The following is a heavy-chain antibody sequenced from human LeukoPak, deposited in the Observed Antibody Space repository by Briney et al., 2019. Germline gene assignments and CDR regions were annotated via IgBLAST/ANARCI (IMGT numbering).Heavy chain of an antibody. CDR2: IYYSGST. CDR1: GGSISSSSYY. Sequence: SETLSLTCTVSGGSISSSSYYWGWIRQPPGKGLEWIGSIYYSGSTYYNPSLKSRVTISVDTSKNQFSLKLSSVTAADTAVYYCARDQGGIAVAANEGWGQGTLVTVSS. D-gene: IGHD6-19*01. CDR3: ARDQGGIAVAANEG. J-gene: IGHJ4*02. V-gene: IGHV4-39*07.